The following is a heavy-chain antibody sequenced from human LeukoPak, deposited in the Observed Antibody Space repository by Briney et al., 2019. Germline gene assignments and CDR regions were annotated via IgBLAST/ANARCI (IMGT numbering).Heavy chain of an antibody. Sequence: GVSLTLPCTPSGLTFTIYYIIWAPHAPGKALEWVTNIKQGGSERYYVDSVKGRFTISRDSAKNSVYLQINSLRAEDTAVYYCARDAWKDRYFDYWGQGTLVTVSS. V-gene: IGHV3-7*01. CDR1: GLTFTIYY. D-gene: IGHD1-1*01. CDR3: ARDAWKDRYFDY. CDR2: IKQGGSER. J-gene: IGHJ4*02.